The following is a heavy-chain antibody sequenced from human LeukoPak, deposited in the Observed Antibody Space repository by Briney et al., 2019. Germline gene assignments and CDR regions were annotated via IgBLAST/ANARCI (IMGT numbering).Heavy chain of an antibody. D-gene: IGHD5-12*01. CDR3: AKDRGPGYSGRSYFDY. CDR1: GFTFSSYA. J-gene: IGHJ4*02. V-gene: IGHV3-23*01. CDR2: ISGSGGST. Sequence: GSLRLSCAASGFTFSSYAMSWVRQAPGKGLEWVSVISGSGGSTYYADSVKGRFTISRDNSKNALYLQMNSLRAEDTAVYYCAKDRGPGYSGRSYFDYWGQGTLVTVSS.